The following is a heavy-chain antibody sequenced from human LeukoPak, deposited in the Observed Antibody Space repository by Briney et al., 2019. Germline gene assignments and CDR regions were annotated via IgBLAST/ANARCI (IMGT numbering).Heavy chain of an antibody. D-gene: IGHD6-19*01. J-gene: IGHJ6*02. CDR3: ARGSGWYVDGMDV. V-gene: IGHV4-34*01. CDR1: GGSFSGYY. CDR2: INHSGST. Sequence: SETLSLTCAVYGGSFSGYYWSWIRQPPGKGLEWIGEINHSGSTNYNPSLKSRVTISVDTSKNQFSLKLSSVTAADTAVYYCARGSGWYVDGMDVWGQGTTVTVSS.